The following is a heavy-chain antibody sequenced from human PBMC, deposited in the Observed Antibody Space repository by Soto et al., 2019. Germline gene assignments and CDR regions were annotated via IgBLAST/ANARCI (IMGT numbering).Heavy chain of an antibody. Sequence: VQLVESGGGMVQPGTSLRLSCAASGFKFSFFAMHWVRQAPGKGQEWVAVISYDGSEKYYADSVKGRFSISRDNSKNTLTLQMNSLRPDDTAVYFCAKALGELSPESYDYWGQGTLITVSS. J-gene: IGHJ4*02. V-gene: IGHV3-30*18. CDR2: ISYDGSEK. CDR3: AKALGELSPESYDY. CDR1: GFKFSFFA. D-gene: IGHD3-16*02.